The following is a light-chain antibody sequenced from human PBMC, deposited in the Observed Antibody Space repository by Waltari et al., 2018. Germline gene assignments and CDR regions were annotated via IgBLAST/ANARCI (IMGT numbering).Light chain of an antibody. Sequence: QSALTPPASVSGSPGQSITISCPGSSRAVVGYRLVSWSQQHPGKAPKLMIYAVTKRPSGVSHRFSGSKSGNTASLTISGLQTEDEADYYCCSYAGSTTSSVVFGTGTKVIVL. CDR2: AVT. V-gene: IGLV2-23*02. CDR1: SRAVVGYRL. CDR3: CSYAGSTTSSVV. J-gene: IGLJ1*01.